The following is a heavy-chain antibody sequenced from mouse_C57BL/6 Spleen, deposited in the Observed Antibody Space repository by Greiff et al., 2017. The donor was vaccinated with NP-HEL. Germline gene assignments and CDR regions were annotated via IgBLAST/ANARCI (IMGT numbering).Heavy chain of an antibody. Sequence: QVQLQQSGAELVKPGASVKMSCKASGYTFTTYPIEWMKQNHGKSLEWIGNFHPYNDDTKYNEKFQGKATLTVEKSSSTVYLELSRLTSDDSAVYYCARGDYYGSSYSYWYFGVWGTVTTVTVSS. CDR1: GYTFTTYP. V-gene: IGHV1-47*01. CDR3: ARGDYYGSSYSYWYFGV. CDR2: FHPYNDDT. D-gene: IGHD1-1*01. J-gene: IGHJ1*03.